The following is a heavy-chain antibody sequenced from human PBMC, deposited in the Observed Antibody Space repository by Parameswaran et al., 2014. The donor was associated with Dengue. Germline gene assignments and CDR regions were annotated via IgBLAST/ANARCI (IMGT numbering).Heavy chain of an antibody. CDR2: INHSGST. J-gene: IGHJ6*03. CDR3: ARGHKFVVVPAALVGDYYYYYMDV. Sequence: RWIRQPPGKGLEWIGEINHSGSTNYNPSLKSRVTISVDTSKNQFSLKLSSVTAADTAVYYCARGHKFVVVPAALVGDYYYYYMDVWGKGTTVTVSS. D-gene: IGHD2-2*01. V-gene: IGHV4-34*01.